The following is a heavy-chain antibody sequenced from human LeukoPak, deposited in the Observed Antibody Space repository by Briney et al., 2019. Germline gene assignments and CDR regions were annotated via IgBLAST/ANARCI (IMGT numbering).Heavy chain of an antibody. CDR2: SGNDGST. D-gene: IGHD3-10*01. V-gene: IGHV3-43*02. CDR3: ASQTKYYSASAGSYWGAFDL. CDR1: GLTFYDQA. Sequence: GGSLRLSCAASGLTFYDQAMHWVRQGPGTGLEWVALSGNDGSTYYADSVRGRFTISRDSKNSLYLEMDSLSTEDTALYYCASQTKYYSASAGSYWGAFDLWGQGTMVTVFS. J-gene: IGHJ3*01.